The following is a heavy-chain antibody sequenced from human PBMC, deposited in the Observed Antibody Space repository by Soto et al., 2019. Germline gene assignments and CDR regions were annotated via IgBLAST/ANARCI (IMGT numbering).Heavy chain of an antibody. CDR3: ARAGGLGAVAVDY. J-gene: IGHJ4*02. Sequence: QLQLQESGSGLVKPSQTLSLTCAVSGGSISSGGYSWSWFRQPPGKGLEWIGYIYHSGSTYYNPSLKSRVTISVDRSKNQFSLKRSSVTAADTAVYYCARAGGLGAVAVDYWGQGTLVTVSS. V-gene: IGHV4-30-2*01. D-gene: IGHD6-19*01. CDR1: GGSISSGGYS. CDR2: IYHSGST.